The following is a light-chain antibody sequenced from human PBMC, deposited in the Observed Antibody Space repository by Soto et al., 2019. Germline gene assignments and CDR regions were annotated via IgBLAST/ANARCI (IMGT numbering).Light chain of an antibody. CDR1: QSVSSY. Sequence: EIVLTQSPATLSLSPGERDTLYCRASQSVSSYLAWYQQKPGQAPRLLIYDASNRVTGIPARFSGSGSGTDFTITISSLEPEDFAVYYCQQRSTFTFGPWTKVDIK. J-gene: IGKJ3*01. CDR3: QQRSTFT. V-gene: IGKV3-11*01. CDR2: DAS.